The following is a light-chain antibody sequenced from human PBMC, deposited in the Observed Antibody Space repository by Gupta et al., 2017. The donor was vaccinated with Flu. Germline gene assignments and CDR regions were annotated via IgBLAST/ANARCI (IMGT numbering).Light chain of an antibody. V-gene: IGLV2-14*01. CDR2: EVS. CDR3: SSYTSSSTYV. J-gene: IGLJ1*01. CDR1: SSDVGDYNY. Sequence: QSALTQPASVSGSPGQSITIYCTGTSSDVGDYNYVSWHQHHPGKAPKLMIYEVSNRPSGVSNRFSGSKSDNTASLTISGLQAEDEADYYCSSYTSSSTYVFGTGTKVTVL.